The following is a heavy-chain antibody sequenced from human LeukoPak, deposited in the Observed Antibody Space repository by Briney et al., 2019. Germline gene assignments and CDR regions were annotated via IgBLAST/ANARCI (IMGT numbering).Heavy chain of an antibody. CDR1: GGSFSGYY. CDR2: INHSGST. J-gene: IGHJ4*02. CDR3: ARHRYYDYGWGSYRSYYFDY. Sequence: PSETLSLTCAVYGGSFSGYYWSWIRQPPGKGLEWIGEINHSGSTNYNPSLKSRVTISVDTSKNQFSLKLSSVTAADTGVYYCARHRYYDYGWGSYRSYYFDYWGQGTLVTVSS. D-gene: IGHD3-16*02. V-gene: IGHV4-34*01.